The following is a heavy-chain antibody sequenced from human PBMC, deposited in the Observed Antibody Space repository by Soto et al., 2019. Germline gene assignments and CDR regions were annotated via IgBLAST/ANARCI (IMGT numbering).Heavy chain of an antibody. CDR1: GGSISSYY. CDR3: AREVPLGGNSDGFDI. Sequence: SETLSLTCTVSGGSISSYYWSWIRQPPGKGLEWIGYIYYSGNTNYNPSLKSRVTISVDTSKNQLSLKLSSVTAADTAVYYCAREVPLGGNSDGFDIWGQGTMVTVS. D-gene: IGHD2-21*02. CDR2: IYYSGNT. V-gene: IGHV4-59*01. J-gene: IGHJ3*02.